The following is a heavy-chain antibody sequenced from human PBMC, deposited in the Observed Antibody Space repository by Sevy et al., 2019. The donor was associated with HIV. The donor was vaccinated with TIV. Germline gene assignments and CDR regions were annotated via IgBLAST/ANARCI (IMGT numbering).Heavy chain of an antibody. CDR1: GYTFTGYY. Sequence: ASVKVSCKASGYTFTGYYMHWVRQAPGQGLEWMGWINPNSGGTNYAQKFQGRVTMTRDTSISTAYMELSRLRSDDTAVYDCARALSLQSRWVLVYWGQGTLVTVSS. D-gene: IGHD6-13*01. CDR3: ARALSLQSRWVLVY. J-gene: IGHJ4*02. CDR2: INPNSGGT. V-gene: IGHV1-2*02.